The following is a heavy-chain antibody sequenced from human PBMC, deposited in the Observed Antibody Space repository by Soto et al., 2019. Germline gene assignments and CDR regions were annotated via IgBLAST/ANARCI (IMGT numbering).Heavy chain of an antibody. CDR3: ARARGIVGATSPFDY. J-gene: IGHJ4*02. CDR2: IYYSGST. CDR1: GGSISSYY. V-gene: IGHV4-59*01. Sequence: SETLSLTCTVSGGSISSYYWSWIRQPPGKGLEWIGYIYYSGSTNYNPSLRSRVTITVDTSKNQFSLKLSSVTAADTAVYYCARARGIVGATSPFDYWGQGTLVTVSS. D-gene: IGHD1-26*01.